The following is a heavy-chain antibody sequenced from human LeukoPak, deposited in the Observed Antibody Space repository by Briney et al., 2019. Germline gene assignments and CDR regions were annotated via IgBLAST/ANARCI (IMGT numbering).Heavy chain of an antibody. D-gene: IGHD5-18*01. CDR2: IIPILGIA. V-gene: IGHV1-69*04. CDR3: ARDSTTAMVADY. J-gene: IGHJ4*02. CDR1: GGTFSNYI. Sequence: GASVKVSCKASGGTFSNYIFNWFRRALGQGLGWMGRIIPILGIANYAQKFQGRVTITADKSTSTAYMELSSLRSEDTAVYYCARDSTTAMVADYWGQGTLVTVSS.